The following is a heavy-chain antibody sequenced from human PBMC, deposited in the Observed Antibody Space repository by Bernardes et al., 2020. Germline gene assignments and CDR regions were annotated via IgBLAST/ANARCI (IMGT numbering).Heavy chain of an antibody. CDR2: INPNSGGT. J-gene: IGHJ3*02. Sequence: ASVKDSCKASGYTFTGYYMHWVRQAPGQGLEWMGWINPNSGGTNYAQKFQGRVTMTRDTSISTAYMELSRLRSDDTAVYYCARTHDSSGYYHAFDIWGQGTMVTVSS. D-gene: IGHD3-22*01. CDR1: GYTFTGYY. V-gene: IGHV1-2*02. CDR3: ARTHDSSGYYHAFDI.